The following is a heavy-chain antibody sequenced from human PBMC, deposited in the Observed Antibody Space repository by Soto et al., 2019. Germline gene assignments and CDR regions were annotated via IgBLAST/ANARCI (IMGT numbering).Heavy chain of an antibody. V-gene: IGHV3-23*01. D-gene: IGHD5-12*01. CDR3: AKAPRRWLQLGY. CDR2: ISGSGGST. Sequence: GGSLRLSCAASGFTFSSYAMSWVRQAPGKGLEWVSAISGSGGSTYYADSVKGRFTISRDNSKNTLYLQTNSLRAEDTAVYYCAKAPRRWLQLGYWGQGTLVTVSS. J-gene: IGHJ4*02. CDR1: GFTFSSYA.